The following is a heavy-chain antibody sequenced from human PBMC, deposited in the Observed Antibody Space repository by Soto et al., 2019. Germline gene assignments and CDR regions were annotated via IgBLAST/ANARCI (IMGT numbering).Heavy chain of an antibody. V-gene: IGHV3-13*01. CDR3: ARVGKLPHYYYYGMDV. J-gene: IGHJ6*02. CDR1: GFTFSSYD. D-gene: IGHD1-7*01. CDR2: IGTAGDT. Sequence: GGSLRLSCAASGFTFSSYDMHWVRQATGKGLEWVSAIGTAGDTYYPGSVKGRFTISRENAKNSLYLQMNSLRAEDTAVYYCARVGKLPHYYYYGMDVWGQGTTVTVSS.